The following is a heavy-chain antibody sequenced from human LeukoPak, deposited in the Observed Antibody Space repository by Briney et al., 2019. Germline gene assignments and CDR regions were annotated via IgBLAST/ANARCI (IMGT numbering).Heavy chain of an antibody. J-gene: IGHJ4*02. CDR2: ISSGGSSI. D-gene: IGHD3-10*01. V-gene: IGHV3-48*03. CDR1: GFTFSSYE. Sequence: GGSLRLSCAASGFTFSSYEMNWVRQAPGKGLEWLSYISSGGSSIYYADSVKGRFTISRDNAKNSLYLQMNSLRAEDTAVYYCARYMVRGIIISYLDNWGQGTLVTVSS. CDR3: ARYMVRGIIISYLDN.